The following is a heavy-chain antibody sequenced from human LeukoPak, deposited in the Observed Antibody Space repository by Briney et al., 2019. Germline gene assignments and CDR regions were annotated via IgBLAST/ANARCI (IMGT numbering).Heavy chain of an antibody. V-gene: IGHV4-34*01. CDR3: ARGIWQWPHDY. CDR1: GGSFSGYY. D-gene: IGHD6-19*01. CDR2: INHSGST. J-gene: IGHJ4*02. Sequence: SETLSLTCAVYGGSFSGYYWSWIRQPPGKGPEWIGEINHSGSTNYNPSLKSRVTISVDTSKNQFSLKLSSVTAADTAVYYCARGIWQWPHDYWGQGTLVTVSS.